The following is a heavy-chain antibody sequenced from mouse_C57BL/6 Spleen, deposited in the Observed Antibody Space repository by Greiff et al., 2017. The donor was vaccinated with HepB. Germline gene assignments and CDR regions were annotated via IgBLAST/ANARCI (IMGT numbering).Heavy chain of an antibody. D-gene: IGHD1-1*01. CDR1: GFTFSDYG. V-gene: IGHV5-17*01. CDR2: ISSGSSTI. J-gene: IGHJ4*01. CDR3: ASPYYYGSRGYAMDY. Sequence: EVKLVESGGGLVKPGGSLKLSCAASGFTFSDYGMHWVRQAPEKGLEWVAYISSGSSTIYYADTVKGRFTISRDNAKNTLFLQMTSLRSEDTAMYYCASPYYYGSRGYAMDYWGQGTSVTVSS.